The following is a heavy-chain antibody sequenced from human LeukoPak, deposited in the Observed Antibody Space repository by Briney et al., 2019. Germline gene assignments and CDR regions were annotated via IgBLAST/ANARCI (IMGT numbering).Heavy chain of an antibody. CDR3: ARGQGYFDWLLYSQDY. D-gene: IGHD3-9*01. J-gene: IGHJ4*02. CDR1: GYTFTGYY. Sequence: GASVKVSCKASGYTFTGYYMHWVRQAPGQGLEWMGWINPNSGGTNYAQKFQGRVTMTRDTSINTAYMELSRPRSDDTAVYYCARGQGYFDWLLYSQDYWGQGTLVTVSS. CDR2: INPNSGGT. V-gene: IGHV1-2*02.